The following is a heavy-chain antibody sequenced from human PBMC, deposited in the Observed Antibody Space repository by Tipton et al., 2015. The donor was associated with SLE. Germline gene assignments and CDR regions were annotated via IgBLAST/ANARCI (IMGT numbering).Heavy chain of an antibody. Sequence: TLSLTCTVSGYSISSYYWSWIRQPPGKGLEWIGYIYYSGSTNYNPSLKSRVTISVDTSKNQFSLKLSSVTAADTAVYYCARERFFARRGFDIWGQGTMVTVSS. CDR3: ARERFFARRGFDI. V-gene: IGHV4-59*01. CDR2: IYYSGST. D-gene: IGHD3-10*01. CDR1: GYSISSYY. J-gene: IGHJ3*02.